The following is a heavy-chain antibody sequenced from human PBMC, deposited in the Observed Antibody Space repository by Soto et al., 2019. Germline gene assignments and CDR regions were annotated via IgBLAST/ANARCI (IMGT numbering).Heavy chain of an antibody. CDR2: VYYSGST. CDR3: ARPRDSTGWYED. D-gene: IGHD6-19*01. J-gene: IGHJ4*02. V-gene: IGHV4-39*02. CDR1: GASISSGNFY. Sequence: QLQLQESGPGLVKPSETLSLTCTVSGASISSGNFYWGWIRQPPGKGLEWIGSVYYSGSTYYNPSLESRVTISVDTSKTHFSLRLTSVTAADTAVYYCARPRDSTGWYEDWGRGTLVTVSS.